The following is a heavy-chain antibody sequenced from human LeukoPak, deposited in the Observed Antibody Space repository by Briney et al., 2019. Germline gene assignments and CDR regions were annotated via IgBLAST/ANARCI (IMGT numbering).Heavy chain of an antibody. CDR3: ARERSGSYCRWYFDL. CDR2: VYNGGST. CDR1: GGSISNYF. J-gene: IGHJ2*01. D-gene: IGHD1-26*01. V-gene: IGHV4-59*01. Sequence: KTSETLSLTCTVSGGSISNYFWNWIRQSPGKRLEWIGFVYNGGSTNYNPSLKSRVTMSVDTSKNQFSLKMSYVTAADTAMYYCARERSGSYCRWYFDLWGRGTLVTVSS.